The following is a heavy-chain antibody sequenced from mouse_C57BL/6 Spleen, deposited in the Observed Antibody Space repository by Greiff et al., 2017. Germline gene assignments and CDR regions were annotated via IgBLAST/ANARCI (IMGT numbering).Heavy chain of an antibody. CDR1: GYTFTNYW. CDR3: ARSYDYDRYYFDY. CDR2: IYPGGGYT. D-gene: IGHD2-4*01. V-gene: IGHV1-63*01. J-gene: IGHJ2*01. Sequence: VQLQQSGAELVRPGTSVKMSCKASGYTFTNYWIGWAKQRPGHGLEWIGDIYPGGGYTTYNEKFKGKATLTADKSSSTAYMQFSSLTSEDSAIYYCARSYDYDRYYFDYWGQGTTLTVSS.